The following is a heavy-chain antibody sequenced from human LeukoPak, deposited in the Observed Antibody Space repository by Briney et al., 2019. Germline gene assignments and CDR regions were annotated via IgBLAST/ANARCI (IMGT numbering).Heavy chain of an antibody. D-gene: IGHD2-2*02. CDR2: ISGSGGST. V-gene: IGHV3-23*01. CDR3: AKGRLPATAIRQGVDY. CDR1: GFTVSSLA. Sequence: GGSLRLSCAASGFTVSSLAMHWVRQAPGKGLEWVSAISGSGGSTYYADSVKGRFTISRDNSKNTLYLQMNSLRAEDTAVYYCAKGRLPATAIRQGVDYWGQGTLVTVSS. J-gene: IGHJ4*02.